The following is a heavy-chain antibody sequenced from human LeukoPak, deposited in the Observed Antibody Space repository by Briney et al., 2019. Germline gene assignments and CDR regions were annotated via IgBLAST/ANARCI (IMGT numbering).Heavy chain of an antibody. D-gene: IGHD3-22*01. J-gene: IGHJ4*02. CDR2: VSNSGDYI. Sequence: GGCLRLSCAASGFSFSSYRMNWVRQAPGKGLEWVSSVSNSGDYIHYADSVKGRFTISRDNSKNSLYLQMNSLRAEDTAVYYFAKRSGYYYDSSGYYYFDYWGQGTLVTVSS. CDR3: AKRSGYYYDSSGYYYFDY. CDR1: GFSFSSYR. V-gene: IGHV3-21*04.